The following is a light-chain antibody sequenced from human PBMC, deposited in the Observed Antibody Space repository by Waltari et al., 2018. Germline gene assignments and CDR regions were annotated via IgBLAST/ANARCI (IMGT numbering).Light chain of an antibody. CDR1: QDISNY. CDR2: DAS. CDR3: QRYDNLPIFA. V-gene: IGKV1-33*01. Sequence: DIQMTQSPSSLSAYVGDRVTITCQPSQDISNYLNWYQQKPGKAPKLLIFDASNLETGVPSRFSGSRSGTHFTLTISSLQPEDAATYYCQRYDNLPIFAFGPGTKVEI. J-gene: IGKJ3*01.